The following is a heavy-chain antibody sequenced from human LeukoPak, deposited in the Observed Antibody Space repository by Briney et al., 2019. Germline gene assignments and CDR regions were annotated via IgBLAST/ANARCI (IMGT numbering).Heavy chain of an antibody. Sequence: TSETLSLTCAVYGGSFSGYYWSWIRQPPGKGLEWIGEINHSGSTNYNPSLKSRVTISVDTSKNQFSLKLSSVTAADTAVYYCAREVGRGHTFGSNYWGQGTLVTVSS. CDR1: GGSFSGYY. CDR3: AREVGRGHTFGSNY. D-gene: IGHD5-18*01. J-gene: IGHJ4*02. V-gene: IGHV4-34*01. CDR2: INHSGST.